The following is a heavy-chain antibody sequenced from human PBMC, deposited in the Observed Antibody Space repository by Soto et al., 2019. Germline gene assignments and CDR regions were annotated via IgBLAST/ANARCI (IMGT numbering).Heavy chain of an antibody. CDR2: IIPIFGTA. D-gene: IGHD2-15*01. CDR3: ATHQAIRSRSGASSKYYYYGMDV. J-gene: IGHJ6*02. CDR1: GGTFSSYA. V-gene: IGHV1-69*06. Sequence: SVKVSCKASGGTFSSYAISWVRQAPGQGLEWMGGIIPIFGTANYAQKFQGRVTITADKSTSTAYMELSSLRSEDTAVYYCATHQAIRSRSGASSKYYYYGMDVWGQGTTVTVSS.